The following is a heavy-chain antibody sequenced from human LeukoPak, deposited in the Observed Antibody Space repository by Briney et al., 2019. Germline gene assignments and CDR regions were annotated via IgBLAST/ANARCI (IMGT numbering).Heavy chain of an antibody. CDR2: IYTSGST. CDR1: GGSISSYY. V-gene: IGHV4-4*07. Sequence: SETLSLTCTVSGGSISSYYWSWIRQPAGKGLEWIGRIYTSGSTNYNPSLKSRVTMSVDTSKNQFSLKLSSVTAADTAVYYCARGLLLYDFWSGSPFDYWGQGTLVTVSS. J-gene: IGHJ4*02. D-gene: IGHD3-3*01. CDR3: ARGLLLYDFWSGSPFDY.